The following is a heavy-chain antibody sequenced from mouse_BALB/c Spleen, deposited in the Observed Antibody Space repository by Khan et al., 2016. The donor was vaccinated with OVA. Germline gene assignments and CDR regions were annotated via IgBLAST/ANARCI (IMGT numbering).Heavy chain of an antibody. CDR1: GYTFTDFT. Sequence: QVQLKESGAELVRPGVSVKISCKGSGYTFTDFTMHWVKQSHAMSLEWIGVISTYYGDADYNQKFKGKATMTVDKSSNTAYMDLARLTSEDSAIYLRARGGGGDRFLYWGQGTLVTVSA. J-gene: IGHJ3*01. CDR2: ISTYYGDA. V-gene: IGHV1S137*01. CDR3: ARGGGGDRFLY.